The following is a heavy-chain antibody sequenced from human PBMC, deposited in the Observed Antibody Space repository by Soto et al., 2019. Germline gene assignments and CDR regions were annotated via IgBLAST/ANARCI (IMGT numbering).Heavy chain of an antibody. Sequence: SETLSLTCAVYGGSFSGYYWSWIRQPPGKGLEWIGEINHSGSTDYNPSLKSRVTISVDTSKNQFSLKLISVTAADTAVYFCARGGYCCNGVCAHYYYYMDVWGKGTTVTVSS. CDR2: INHSGST. D-gene: IGHD2-8*01. V-gene: IGHV4-34*01. CDR1: GGSFSGYY. CDR3: ARGGYCCNGVCAHYYYYMDV. J-gene: IGHJ6*03.